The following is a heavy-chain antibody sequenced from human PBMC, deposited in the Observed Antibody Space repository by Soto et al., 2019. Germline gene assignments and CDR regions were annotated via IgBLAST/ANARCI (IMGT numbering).Heavy chain of an antibody. J-gene: IGHJ6*02. V-gene: IGHV3-30*18. CDR1: GFTFSNYG. D-gene: IGHD1-1*01. Sequence: QVQLVASGGGVVQPGTSLRLSCAASGFTFSNYGMHWVRQTPGKGLEWVALILYDGSNKYYADSVKGRFTISRDNSKNTQYLQVSSLRAEDTAVYYCAKSRDAYNFYFYYGMDVWGQGTSVTVAS. CDR2: ILYDGSNK. CDR3: AKSRDAYNFYFYYGMDV.